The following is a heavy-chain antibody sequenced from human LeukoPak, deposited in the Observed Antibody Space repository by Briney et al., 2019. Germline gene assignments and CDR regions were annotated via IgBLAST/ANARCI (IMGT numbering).Heavy chain of an antibody. D-gene: IGHD6-13*01. CDR1: GFTFNDYA. CDR2: ISGGTGGST. V-gene: IGHV3-23*01. CDR3: AKRGSSSWTQFDY. Sequence: GGSLRLSCAASGFTFNDYAINWVRQAPGKGLEWVSVISGGTGGSTYYADSVKGRFTIFRDNSKNTLYLQMNSLRAEDTAVYYCAKRGSSSWTQFDYWGQGTLVTVSS. J-gene: IGHJ4*02.